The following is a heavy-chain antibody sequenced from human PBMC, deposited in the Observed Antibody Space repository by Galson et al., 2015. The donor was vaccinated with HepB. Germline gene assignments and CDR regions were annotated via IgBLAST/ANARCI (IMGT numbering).Heavy chain of an antibody. J-gene: IGHJ4*02. CDR3: ARIREAAAGRRDHYFDY. Sequence: PALVKPTQTLTLTCTLSGFSLSTSGVGVGWVRQPPGKALEWLTLIYWDDDKRYSPSLKRRLTISKDTSKNQVVLTMTNMDPVDTATYYCARIREAAAGRRDHYFDYWGQGTLVTVSS. CDR2: IYWDDDK. V-gene: IGHV2-5*02. CDR1: GFSLSTSGVG. D-gene: IGHD6-13*01.